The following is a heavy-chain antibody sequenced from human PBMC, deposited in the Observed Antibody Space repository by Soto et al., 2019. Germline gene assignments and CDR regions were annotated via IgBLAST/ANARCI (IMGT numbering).Heavy chain of an antibody. Sequence: EVQLVESGGGLVQPGRSLRLSCAASGFTFDDYAMHWVRQAPGKGLEWVSGISWNSGNIGYADSVKGRFTIARDNAKSTMFLQMTRTRSEVTAVDYCAKDRGGGLGYGSGGRCYKAYGMDVWGQGTTVTVSS. J-gene: IGHJ6*02. CDR3: AKDRGGGLGYGSGGRCYKAYGMDV. V-gene: IGHV3-9*01. CDR1: GFTFDDYA. CDR2: ISWNSGNI. D-gene: IGHD2-15*01.